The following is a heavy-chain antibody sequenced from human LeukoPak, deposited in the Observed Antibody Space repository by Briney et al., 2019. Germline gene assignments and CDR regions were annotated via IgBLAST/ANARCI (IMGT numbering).Heavy chain of an antibody. CDR1: GGSISSYY. CDR2: IYYSGST. D-gene: IGHD3-16*02. V-gene: IGHV4-59*01. J-gene: IGHJ4*02. CDR3: ARGGSYDYVWGSYRYTPIEFDY. Sequence: PSETLSLTCTVSGGSISSYYWSWIRQPPGKGLEWIGYIYYSGSTNYNPSLKSRVTISVDTSKNQFSLKPSSVTAADTAVYYCARGGSYDYVWGSYRYTPIEFDYWGQGTLVTVSS.